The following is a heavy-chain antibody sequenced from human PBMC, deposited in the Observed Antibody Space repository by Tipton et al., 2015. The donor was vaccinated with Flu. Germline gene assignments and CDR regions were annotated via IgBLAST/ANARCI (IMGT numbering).Heavy chain of an antibody. Sequence: TLSLTCTVSGGSISSYYWNWIRQSAGKGLEWIGRIQSTGRTNYNPSLRSRVTMSLDASKNQVSLKLTSVTAADTAVYYCAREYCSGGSCFQAFDIWGQGTMVTVSS. V-gene: IGHV4-4*07. J-gene: IGHJ3*02. CDR1: GGSISSYY. D-gene: IGHD2-15*01. CDR3: AREYCSGGSCFQAFDI. CDR2: IQSTGRT.